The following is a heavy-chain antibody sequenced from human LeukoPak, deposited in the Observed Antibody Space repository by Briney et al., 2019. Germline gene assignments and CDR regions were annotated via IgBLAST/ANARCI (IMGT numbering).Heavy chain of an antibody. V-gene: IGHV4-34*01. D-gene: IGHD6-13*01. Sequence: SETLSLTCAVYGGSFSGYYWSWIRQPPGKGLEWIGEINHSGSTNYNPSLKSRVTISVDTSKNQFSLKLSSVTAADTAVYYCARRVYSSRPHNRFDPWGQGTLVTVSS. CDR3: ARRVYSSRPHNRFDP. J-gene: IGHJ5*02. CDR1: GGSFSGYY. CDR2: INHSGST.